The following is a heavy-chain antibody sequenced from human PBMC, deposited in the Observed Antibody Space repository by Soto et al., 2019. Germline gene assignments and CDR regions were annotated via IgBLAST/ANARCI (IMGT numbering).Heavy chain of an antibody. CDR3: AKVGVSVVVVLYGMDV. J-gene: IGHJ6*02. Sequence: SETLSLTCTVSGVSISSGGYYWSWIRQHPGKGLEWIGYIYYSGSTYYNPSLKSRVTISVDTSKNQFSLKLSSVTAADTSVYYCAKVGVSVVVVLYGMDVWGQGTTVTVSS. CDR2: IYYSGST. D-gene: IGHD2-15*01. V-gene: IGHV4-31*03. CDR1: GVSISSGGYY.